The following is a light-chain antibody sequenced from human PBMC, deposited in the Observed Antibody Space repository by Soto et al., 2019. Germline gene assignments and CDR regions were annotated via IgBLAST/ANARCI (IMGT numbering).Light chain of an antibody. Sequence: ETVLTQSPGTLSLSPGERATLSCRASQSLSSGYLAWYQQRPGQAPRLLISGASSRAPGIPDRFSGTGSGTEFTLTISRLAPEDFAVYYCQQYGGSPLVTFGGGTKVEIK. CDR1: QSLSSGY. V-gene: IGKV3-20*01. J-gene: IGKJ4*01. CDR3: QQYGGSPLVT. CDR2: GAS.